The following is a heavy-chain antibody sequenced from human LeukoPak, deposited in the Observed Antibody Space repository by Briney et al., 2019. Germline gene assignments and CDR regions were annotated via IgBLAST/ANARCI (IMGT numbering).Heavy chain of an antibody. D-gene: IGHD1-26*01. Sequence: GGSLRLSCAASGFTFSHYGMHWVRQAPGKGLKWVALISFDGSSKYYADSVKGRFTIYRDNSKNTLYLYINSLKTEDTAVYYCAKDSPLTGATSLDYWGQGTLVTVFS. CDR1: GFTFSHYG. J-gene: IGHJ4*02. CDR2: ISFDGSSK. V-gene: IGHV3-30*18. CDR3: AKDSPLTGATSLDY.